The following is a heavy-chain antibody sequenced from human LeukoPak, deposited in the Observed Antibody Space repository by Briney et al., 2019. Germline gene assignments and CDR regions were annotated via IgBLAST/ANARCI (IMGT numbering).Heavy chain of an antibody. Sequence: GGSLRLSCAASGFTFSSYSMNWVRQAPGKGLEWVSFISSSSTIYYEDSVKSRFTISRDNAKNSLYLQMNSLRDEDTAVYYCARVSQGSGSYGTLDYWGQGTLVTVSS. CDR3: ARVSQGSGSYGTLDY. V-gene: IGHV3-48*02. CDR2: ISSSSTI. J-gene: IGHJ4*02. D-gene: IGHD3-10*01. CDR1: GFTFSSYS.